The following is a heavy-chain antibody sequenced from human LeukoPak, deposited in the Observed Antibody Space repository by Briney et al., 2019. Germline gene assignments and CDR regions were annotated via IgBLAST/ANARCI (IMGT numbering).Heavy chain of an antibody. D-gene: IGHD6-13*01. J-gene: IGHJ4*02. CDR1: GGSFSGYY. Sequence: SETLSLTCAVYGGSFSGYYWSWIRQPPGKGLEWIGEINHSGSTNYNLSLKSRVTISVDTSKNQFSLKLSSVTAADTAVYYCARDPSSIRGYWGQGTLVTVSS. CDR2: INHSGST. CDR3: ARDPSSIRGY. V-gene: IGHV4-34*01.